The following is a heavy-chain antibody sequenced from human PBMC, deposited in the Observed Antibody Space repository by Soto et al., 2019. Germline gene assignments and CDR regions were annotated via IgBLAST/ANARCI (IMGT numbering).Heavy chain of an antibody. D-gene: IGHD6-19*01. V-gene: IGHV3-21*06. CDR1: GFTFSGYS. J-gene: IGHJ4*02. Sequence: PGGSLRLSCVGSGFTFSGYSMAWVRQAPGRGLEWVASISSRSTNIGYADSVKGRFTISRDNAKNLVSLQMSSLRGEDTALYYCAKFTEPGYSSIWYYFEYWGQGTPVTVSS. CDR2: ISSRSTNI. CDR3: AKFTEPGYSSIWYYFEY.